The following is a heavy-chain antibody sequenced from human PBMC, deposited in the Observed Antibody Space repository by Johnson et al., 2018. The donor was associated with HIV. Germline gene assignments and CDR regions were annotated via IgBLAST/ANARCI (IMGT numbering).Heavy chain of an antibody. V-gene: IGHV3-30-3*01. D-gene: IGHD3-3*01. CDR1: GFTFKSYT. J-gene: IGHJ3*01. Sequence: QVKLVESGGGVVQPGRSLRLSCAASGFTFKSYTVHWVRQAPGKRLEWVAVISYDGTKKNYADSVKGRFTISRDNSKNTLFLQMNSLRPEDTAVYYCASPPSGYDFWDGPNIFDVWGQGTMVSVAS. CDR2: ISYDGTKK. CDR3: ASPPSGYDFWDGPNIFDV.